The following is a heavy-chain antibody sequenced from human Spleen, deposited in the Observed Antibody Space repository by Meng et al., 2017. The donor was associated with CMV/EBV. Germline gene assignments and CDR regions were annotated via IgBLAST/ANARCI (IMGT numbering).Heavy chain of an antibody. V-gene: IGHV3-7*01. J-gene: IGHJ4*02. Sequence: AASGFTFSSYWMSWVRQAPGKGLEWVANIKQDGSEKYYVDSVKGRFTISRDNAKNSLYLQMNSLRAEDTAVYYCARESNFDWPHFDYWGQGTLVTVSS. CDR1: GFTFSSYW. CDR3: ARESNFDWPHFDY. D-gene: IGHD3-9*01. CDR2: IKQDGSEK.